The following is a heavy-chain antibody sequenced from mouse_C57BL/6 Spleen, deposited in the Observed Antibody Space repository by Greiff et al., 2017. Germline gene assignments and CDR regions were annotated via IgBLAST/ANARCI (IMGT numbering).Heavy chain of an antibody. CDR2: IYPGSGST. J-gene: IGHJ1*03. D-gene: IGHD2-3*01. Sequence: QVQLQQPGAELVKPGASVKLSCKASGYTFTSYWITWVKQRPGQGLEWIGDIYPGSGSTNYNEKFKSKATLTVDKSSSTAYMQLSSLTSEDSAVYYWARSEDGAKYFDDWGKGTTVTVSS. CDR3: ARSEDGAKYFDD. CDR1: GYTFTSYW. V-gene: IGHV1-55*01.